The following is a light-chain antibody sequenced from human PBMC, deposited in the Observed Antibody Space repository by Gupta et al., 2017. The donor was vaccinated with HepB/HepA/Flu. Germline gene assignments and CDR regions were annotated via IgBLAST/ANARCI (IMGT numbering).Light chain of an antibody. CDR3: MQGTHWRLT. CDR2: KVS. CDR1: QSLVYSDGNTY. J-gene: IGKJ4*01. V-gene: IGKV2-30*01. Sequence: DVVMTQPPPSLPGTLGQPASISCRSSQSLVYSDGNTYLNLFQQGPGQSPRRLIYKVSNRDSGVPDRFGGSGSGTDFTLKSSRVEAGDVGVYYCMQGTHWRLTFGGGTKVEIK.